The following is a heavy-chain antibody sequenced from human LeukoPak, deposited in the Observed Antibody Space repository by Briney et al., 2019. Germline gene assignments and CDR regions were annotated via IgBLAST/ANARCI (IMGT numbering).Heavy chain of an antibody. CDR2: IWYDGSNK. V-gene: IGHV3-33*06. J-gene: IGHJ5*01. CDR1: GFTFSSYG. Sequence: GGSLRLSCAASGFTFSSYGMHWVRQAPGKGLEWVAVIWYDGSNKYYADSVKGRFTISRDNSKNTLYLQMNSLRAEDTAVYYCAKEYYDFWSGYYPRGWFDSWGQGTLVTVSS. CDR3: AKEYYDFWSGYYPRGWFDS. D-gene: IGHD3-3*01.